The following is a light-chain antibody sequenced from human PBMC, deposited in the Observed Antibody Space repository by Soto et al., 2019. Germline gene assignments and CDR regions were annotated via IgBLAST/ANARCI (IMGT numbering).Light chain of an antibody. J-gene: IGKJ1*01. Sequence: DIQMTQSPSTLSASVGDRVTITCRASQSIIMWLAWYQHKPGKAPKLLINDASTLESGVPSRFSGSGSGTEFTLTITSLQPDDFATYNCQQYNGFSWTFGQGTKVEIK. CDR2: DAS. CDR3: QQYNGFSWT. V-gene: IGKV1-5*01. CDR1: QSIIMW.